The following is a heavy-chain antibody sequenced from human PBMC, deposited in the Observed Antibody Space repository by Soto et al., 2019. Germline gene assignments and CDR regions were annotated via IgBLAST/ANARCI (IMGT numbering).Heavy chain of an antibody. CDR2: IYWDDDK. D-gene: IGHD3-22*01. Sequence: SGPTLVNPTQTLTLTCTFSGFSLSTSGVGVGWIRKPPGKALEWLALIYWDDDKRYSPSLKSRLTITKDTSKNQVVLTMTNMDPVDTATYYCAHSLGNPSGYPNTFDYWGQGTLVTVSS. V-gene: IGHV2-5*02. CDR3: AHSLGNPSGYPNTFDY. J-gene: IGHJ4*02. CDR1: GFSLSTSGVG.